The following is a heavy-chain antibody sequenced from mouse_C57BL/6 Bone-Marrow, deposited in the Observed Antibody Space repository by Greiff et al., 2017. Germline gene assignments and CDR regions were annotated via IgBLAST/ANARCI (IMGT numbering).Heavy chain of an antibody. CDR2: INSNCGST. Sequence: EVHLVESGGGLVQPGGSLKLSCAASGFTFSSYGMSWVRQTPDKRLELVATINSNCGSTYYPDSVKGRFTISRDNAKNTLYLQMSSLKSEDTAMYYCARDHYGSSYWGQGTTLTVSS. J-gene: IGHJ2*01. V-gene: IGHV5-6-3*01. D-gene: IGHD1-1*01. CDR3: ARDHYGSSY. CDR1: GFTFSSYG.